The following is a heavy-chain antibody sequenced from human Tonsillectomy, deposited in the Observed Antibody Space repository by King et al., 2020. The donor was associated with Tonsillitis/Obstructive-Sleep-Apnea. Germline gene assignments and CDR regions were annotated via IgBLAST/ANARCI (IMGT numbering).Heavy chain of an antibody. J-gene: IGHJ4*02. D-gene: IGHD3-3*01. CDR2: MNPNSGNT. CDR1: GYTFTSYD. V-gene: IGHV1-8*01. Sequence: VQLVESGAEVKKPGASVKVSCKASGYTFTSYDINWVRQATGQGLEWMGWMNPNSGNTGYAQKFQGRVTMTRHTSISTAYMELSSLRSEDTAVCYCARGSLGGNFWSGYYSRYYFDYWGQGTLVTVSS. CDR3: ARGSLGGNFWSGYYSRYYFDY.